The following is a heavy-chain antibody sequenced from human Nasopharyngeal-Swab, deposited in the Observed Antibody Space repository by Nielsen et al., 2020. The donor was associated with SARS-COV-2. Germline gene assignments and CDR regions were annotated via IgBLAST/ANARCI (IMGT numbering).Heavy chain of an antibody. CDR2: IYWDDDK. Sequence: SGPTLVKPTQPLTLTCTFSGFSLSTSGVGVGWIRQPPGKALEWLALIYWDDDKRYSPSLKSRLTITKDTSKNQVVLTMTNMDPVDTTTYYCAHILSNYVLGWFDPWGQGTLVTVSS. V-gene: IGHV2-5*02. J-gene: IGHJ5*02. D-gene: IGHD4-11*01. CDR1: GFSLSTSGVG. CDR3: AHILSNYVLGWFDP.